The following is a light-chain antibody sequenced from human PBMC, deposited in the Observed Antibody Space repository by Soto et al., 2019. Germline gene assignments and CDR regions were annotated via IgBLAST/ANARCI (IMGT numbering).Light chain of an antibody. J-gene: IGKJ4*01. CDR1: QSITTY. Sequence: DIQMTQSPSSLSASVGDRVTITCRASQSITTYLNWYQQKPGTAPKLLIYAASSLESGVPSRFSGSGSWTDFTLTISSLQPKDFATDYCQQTYSTPPLTFGEGTKVEIK. CDR3: QQTYSTPPLT. V-gene: IGKV1-39*01. CDR2: AAS.